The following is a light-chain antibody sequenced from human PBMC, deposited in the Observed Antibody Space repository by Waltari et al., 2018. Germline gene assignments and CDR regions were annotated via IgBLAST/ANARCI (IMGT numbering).Light chain of an antibody. CDR3: CSYAGFYSYYV. J-gene: IGLJ1*01. Sequence: QSALTQPRSVSGSPGQSVTISCTGTSSDIGNYNYVSWYQHHPGQAPRLMIYDVTKPPSGVPARFSGSKSGNTASLTISGLQAEDEAYYYCCSYAGFYSYYVFGTGTKATVL. V-gene: IGLV2-11*01. CDR1: SSDIGNYNY. CDR2: DVT.